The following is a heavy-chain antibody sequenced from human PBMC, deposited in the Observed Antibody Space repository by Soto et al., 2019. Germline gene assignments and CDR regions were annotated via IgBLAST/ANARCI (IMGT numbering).Heavy chain of an antibody. CDR1: GLTFRSDS. CDR2: IIPISRTA. J-gene: IGHJ4*02. Sequence: QVQLVQSEAEVKKPGSSVKVSCKSSGLTFRSDSISWVRQAPGQGLEWMGGIIPISRTATYAQKFQGRVTISADESTRTAYMEVTSLTFEDTAVYYCARGVASSDWGQGTLVTVSS. D-gene: IGHD5-12*01. V-gene: IGHV1-69*01. CDR3: ARGVASSD.